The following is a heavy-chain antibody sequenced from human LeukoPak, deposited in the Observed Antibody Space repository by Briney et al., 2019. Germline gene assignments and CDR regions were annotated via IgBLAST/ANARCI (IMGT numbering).Heavy chain of an antibody. J-gene: IGHJ3*01. V-gene: IGHV3-7*01. Sequence: PGGSLRLSCAASGFPFSDYYMSWIRQAPGKGLEWVANIKQDGSGKYYVDSVKGRFTISRDNAKNSLYLQMNSLRAEDTAVYYCARDPEDYYDSSAYYDGFDLWGQGTLVTVSS. CDR3: ARDPEDYYDSSAYYDGFDL. CDR1: GFPFSDYY. D-gene: IGHD3-22*01. CDR2: IKQDGSGK.